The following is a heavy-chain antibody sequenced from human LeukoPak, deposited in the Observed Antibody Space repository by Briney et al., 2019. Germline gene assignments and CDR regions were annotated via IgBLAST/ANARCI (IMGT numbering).Heavy chain of an antibody. CDR3: ARDTVSSGYYDLPDY. J-gene: IGHJ4*02. D-gene: IGHD3-22*01. V-gene: IGHV1-18*01. Sequence: GASVKVSCKASGYTFTSYGISWVRQAPGPGLEWMGWISAYNGNTNYAQKLQGRVTMTTDTSTSTAYMELRSLRSDDTAVYYCARDTVSSGYYDLPDYWGQGTLVTVSS. CDR2: ISAYNGNT. CDR1: GYTFTSYG.